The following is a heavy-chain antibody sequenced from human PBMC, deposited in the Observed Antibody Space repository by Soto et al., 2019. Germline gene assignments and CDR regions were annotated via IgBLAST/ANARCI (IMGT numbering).Heavy chain of an antibody. V-gene: IGHV4-34*01. CDR3: ARGRLSTYYYNSGSRDRGYFDF. J-gene: IGHJ4*02. CDR1: GGSFSGYY. Sequence: QVQFHQWGAGLLKPSETLTLTCAVSGGSFSGYYWNWIRQPPGKGLAWLGEISRSGSATYNPSLKGRVTMSVVTSRHQISLNVTSGSAADTAVYYCARGRLSTYYYNSGSRDRGYFDFWGQGTLVTVSS. D-gene: IGHD3-10*01. CDR2: ISRSGSA.